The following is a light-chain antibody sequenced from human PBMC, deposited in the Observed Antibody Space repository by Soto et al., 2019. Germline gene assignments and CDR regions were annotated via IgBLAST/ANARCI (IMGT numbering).Light chain of an antibody. V-gene: IGKV2-28*01. CDR1: QRLLHSNGNNF. CDR2: LGS. J-gene: IGKJ2*01. CDR3: MQALQTPYT. Sequence: EIVMTQSPPSLTVTPGEPASISCRSSQRLLHSNGNNFLDWYLQKPGQSPQLLSYLGSNRASGVADRVSGSAAGTDFTLNISRVEAENVGIYYCMQALQTPYTFSQGTKLQIK.